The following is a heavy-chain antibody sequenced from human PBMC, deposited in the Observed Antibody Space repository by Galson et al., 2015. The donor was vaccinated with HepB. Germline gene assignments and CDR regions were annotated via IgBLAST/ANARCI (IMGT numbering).Heavy chain of an antibody. Sequence: SLRLSCAASGFTFSSYSMNWVRQAPGKGLEWVSSISSSSSYIYYADSVKGRFTISRDNAKNSLYLQMNSLRAEDTAVYYCARGSGDTKYCSSTSCYRGLDYYYYYGMDVWGQGTTVTVSS. CDR1: GFTFSSYS. V-gene: IGHV3-21*01. J-gene: IGHJ6*02. D-gene: IGHD2-2*02. CDR3: ARGSGDTKYCSSTSCYRGLDYYYYYGMDV. CDR2: ISSSSSYI.